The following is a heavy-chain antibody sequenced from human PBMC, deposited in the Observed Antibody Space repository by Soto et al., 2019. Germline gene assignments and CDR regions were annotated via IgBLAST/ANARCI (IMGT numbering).Heavy chain of an antibody. CDR2: IGGSSGNA. CDR3: ARSGPHYFDF. CDR1: GFTFSSFG. D-gene: IGHD1-26*01. J-gene: IGHJ4*02. Sequence: EVQLLESGGGLVQPGGSLRLSCAASGFTFSSFGVYWVSQAPGKGLEWVSGIGGSSGNAYYADSVKGRFTVSRDISHSTLYLQMSALRADDTAVYYCARSGPHYFDFWGQGTLVTVSS. V-gene: IGHV3-23*01.